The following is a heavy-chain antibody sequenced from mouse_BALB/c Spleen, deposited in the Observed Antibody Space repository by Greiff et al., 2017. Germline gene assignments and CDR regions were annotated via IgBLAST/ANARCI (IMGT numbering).Heavy chain of an antibody. Sequence: VQLQQSGPELVKPGASVKMSCTASGYTFTSYDMHWVKQKPGQGLEWIGDINPDNGGTKYNEKFKGKATVTADKSSSTAYVELSSLTSEDTAVYYCARGTEGYYAWLAYWGQGTSVTVSA. J-gene: IGHJ4*01. CDR2: INPDNGGT. D-gene: IGHD1-1*01. CDR3: ARGTEGYYAWLAY. CDR1: GYTFTSYD. V-gene: IGHV1-14*01.